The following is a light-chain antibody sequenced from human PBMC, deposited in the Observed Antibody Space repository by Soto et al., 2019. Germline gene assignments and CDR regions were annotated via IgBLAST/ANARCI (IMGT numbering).Light chain of an antibody. CDR2: AAS. Sequence: DIQMTQSPSSLSASVGDRVTMTSRASQSISSYLNWYQQKPGKAPKLLIYAASSLQSGVPSRFSGSGSGTDFTLTISSLQPEDFATYYCQQSYSTLTFGPGTKVDIK. CDR1: QSISSY. V-gene: IGKV1-39*01. CDR3: QQSYSTLT. J-gene: IGKJ3*01.